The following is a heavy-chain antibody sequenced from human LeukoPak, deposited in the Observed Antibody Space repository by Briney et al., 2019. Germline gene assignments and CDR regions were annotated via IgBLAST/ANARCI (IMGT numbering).Heavy chain of an antibody. Sequence: ASVKVSCKASGYTFTSSGISWVRQAPGQGLEWMGWIDGYNGNTNYAQKLQGRVTMTTDTSTTTAYMELRSLRLDDTAVYYCARAGSYCYMDVWGKGTTVTVSS. J-gene: IGHJ6*03. CDR2: IDGYNGNT. CDR3: ARAGSYCYMDV. D-gene: IGHD1-1*01. V-gene: IGHV1-18*01. CDR1: GYTFTSSG.